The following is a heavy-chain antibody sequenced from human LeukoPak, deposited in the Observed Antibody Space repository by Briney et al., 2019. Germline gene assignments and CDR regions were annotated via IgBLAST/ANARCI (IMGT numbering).Heavy chain of an antibody. CDR1: GYTFSSYD. J-gene: IGHJ4*02. CDR2: MNPNSGNT. CDR3: ARGKGRDYYGSGSYYPY. Sequence: ASVKVSCKASGYTFSSYDINWVRQATGQGLEWMGWMNPNSGNTGYAQKFQGRVTMTRNTSISTAYMELSSLRSEDTAVYCCARGKGRDYYGSGSYYPYWGQGTLVTVSS. V-gene: IGHV1-8*01. D-gene: IGHD3-10*01.